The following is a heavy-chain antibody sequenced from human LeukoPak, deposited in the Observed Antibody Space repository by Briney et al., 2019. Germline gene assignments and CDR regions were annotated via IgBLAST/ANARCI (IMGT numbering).Heavy chain of an antibody. V-gene: IGHV1-2*02. CDR1: GYTFTGYY. CDR2: INPNSGGT. D-gene: IGHD2-8*01. Sequence: GASVKVSCKASGYTFTGYYMHWVRQAPGQGLEWMGWINPNSGGTNYAQKFQGRVTMTRDTSISTAYMELSRLRSDDTAVYYCARESQLPCTNGVCYTLGHPFDPWGQGTLVTVSS. CDR3: ARESQLPCTNGVCYTLGHPFDP. J-gene: IGHJ5*02.